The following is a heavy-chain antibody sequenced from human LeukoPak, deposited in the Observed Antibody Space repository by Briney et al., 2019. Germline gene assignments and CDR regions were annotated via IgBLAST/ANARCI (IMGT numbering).Heavy chain of an antibody. V-gene: IGHV3-11*01. CDR2: ISSSGSTI. CDR1: GFTFSDYY. CDR3: ARVHTIRYCSGGSCLSYFQH. Sequence: GGSLRLSCAASGFTFSDYYMSWIRQAPGKGLEWVSYISSSGSTIYYADSVKGRFTISRDNAKNSLYLQMNSLRAEDTAVYYCARVHTIRYCSGGSCLSYFQHWGQGTLVTVSS. D-gene: IGHD2-15*01. J-gene: IGHJ1*01.